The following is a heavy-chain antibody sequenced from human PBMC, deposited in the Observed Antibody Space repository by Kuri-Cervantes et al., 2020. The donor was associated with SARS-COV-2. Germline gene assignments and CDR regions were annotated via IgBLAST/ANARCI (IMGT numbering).Heavy chain of an antibody. V-gene: IGHV3-30*05. Sequence: GGSLRLSCAASGFTFSSYGMHWVRQAPGKGLEWVAVISYDGSNKYYADSVKGRFTISRDNSKNTLYLQMNSLRAEGTAVYYCARDKLNSGKDNVYYYGMDVWGQGTTVTVSS. CDR2: ISYDGSNK. D-gene: IGHD1-1*01. CDR1: GFTFSSYG. J-gene: IGHJ6*02. CDR3: ARDKLNSGKDNVYYYGMDV.